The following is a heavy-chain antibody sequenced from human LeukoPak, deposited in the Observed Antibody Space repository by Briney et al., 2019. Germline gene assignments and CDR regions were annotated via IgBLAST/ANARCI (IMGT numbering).Heavy chain of an antibody. CDR1: GYSFTAYY. CDR3: ARAYGSGSSYHPDY. J-gene: IGHJ4*02. Sequence: ASVKVSCKASGYSFTAYYMHWVRQAPGQGLEYMGWINPNSGGTNSSQKFQDRVTLTRDTSNSTAYMELSSLTSDDTAVYYCARAYGSGSSYHPDYWGQGTLVTVSS. V-gene: IGHV1-2*02. CDR2: INPNSGGT. D-gene: IGHD3-10*01.